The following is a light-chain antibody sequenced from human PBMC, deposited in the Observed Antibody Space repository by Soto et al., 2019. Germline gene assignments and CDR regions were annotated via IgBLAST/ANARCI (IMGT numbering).Light chain of an antibody. J-gene: IGKJ4*01. CDR2: DAS. V-gene: IGKV3-11*01. Sequence: EIVLTQSPATLSLSPGERATLSCRASQSVSSYLAWYQQKPGQAPRLLIYDASNRATGIPARFSGSGSGTDFTLTISSLEPEDFAIYYFQQRSNCLTFGVGTKVEIK. CDR3: QQRSNCLT. CDR1: QSVSSY.